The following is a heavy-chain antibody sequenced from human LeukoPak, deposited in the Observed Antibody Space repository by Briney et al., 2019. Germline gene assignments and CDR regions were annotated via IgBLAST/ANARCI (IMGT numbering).Heavy chain of an antibody. CDR3: ARGGGYGELS. CDR2: FNPSGGST. D-gene: IGHD3-10*01. J-gene: IGHJ4*02. CDR1: GYTFTSYY. Sequence: ASVKVSCTASGYTFTSYYMHWVRQAPGQGLEWMGIFNPSGGSTTYAQKFQVRVTMTRDTATSTVYMELSSLRSEGTAVYYCARGGGYGELSGGQGTLVTVSS. V-gene: IGHV1-46*01.